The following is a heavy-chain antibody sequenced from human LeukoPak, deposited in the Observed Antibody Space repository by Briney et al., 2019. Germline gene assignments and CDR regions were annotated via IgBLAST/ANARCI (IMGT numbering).Heavy chain of an antibody. CDR3: ARDAY. CDR2: VYNSGTT. Sequence: PSETPSLTCTVSGVSIGSHYWSWIRQSPGKGLEWIGCVYNSGTTVYNPSLTGRVTISVDTSKNQYSLNLRSVTAADAAVYYCARDAYWGQGILVTVSS. CDR1: GVSIGSHY. J-gene: IGHJ4*02. V-gene: IGHV4-59*11.